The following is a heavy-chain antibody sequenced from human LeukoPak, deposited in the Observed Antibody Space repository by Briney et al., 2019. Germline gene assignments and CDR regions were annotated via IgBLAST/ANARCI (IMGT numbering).Heavy chain of an antibody. CDR3: ARRLPSGGPDY. Sequence: GESLKISCKGSGYKFTTYWIGWVRQMPGKGLEWMGTIYPGDSDTRYSPSSQGQVTMSVDESITIAYLQWNSLKASDTAMYYCARRLPSGGPDYWGQGTLVTVSS. CDR1: GYKFTTYW. CDR2: IYPGDSDT. V-gene: IGHV5-51*01. D-gene: IGHD6-25*01. J-gene: IGHJ4*02.